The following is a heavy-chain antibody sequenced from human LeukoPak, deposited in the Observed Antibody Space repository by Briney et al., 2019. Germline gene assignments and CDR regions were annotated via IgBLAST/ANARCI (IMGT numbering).Heavy chain of an antibody. CDR2: IRVGGET. V-gene: IGHV3-23*01. J-gene: IGHJ4*02. D-gene: IGHD1-7*01. Sequence: GGSLRLSCAASGFTFSSYAMSWVRQAPGKGLEWVSAIRVGGETHYADSVKGRFTISRDNSENTLYLQMSGLRAEDTAVYYCAKGTRDAGYYFDYWGQGTLVTVSS. CDR1: GFTFSSYA. CDR3: AKGTRDAGYYFDY.